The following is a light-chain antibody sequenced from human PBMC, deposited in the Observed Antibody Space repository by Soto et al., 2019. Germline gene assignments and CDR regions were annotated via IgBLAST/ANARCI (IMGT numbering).Light chain of an antibody. CDR3: QTWGTGPAV. CDR1: SGHSSYV. Sequence: QTVVTQSPSASASLGASVKLTCTLSSGHSSYVIAWHQQQPEKGPRYLMKLNSDGSHSKGDGIPDRFSGSSSGAERYLTISSLQSEDEADYYCQTWGTGPAVFGGGTQLTVL. J-gene: IGLJ7*01. CDR2: LNSDGSH. V-gene: IGLV4-69*01.